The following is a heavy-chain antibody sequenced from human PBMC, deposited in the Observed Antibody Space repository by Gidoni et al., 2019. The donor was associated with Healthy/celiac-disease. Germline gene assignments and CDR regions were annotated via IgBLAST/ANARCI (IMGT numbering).Heavy chain of an antibody. V-gene: IGHV4-61*02. D-gene: IGHD4-17*01. J-gene: IGHJ4*02. CDR3: ARSPTTTVTMDY. CDR2: IYTSGST. Sequence: QVQLQESGPGLVKPSQTLSLTCTVSGGSISSGSYYWSWIRQPAGKGLEWIGRIYTSGSTNYNPSLKSRVTISVDTPKNQFSLKLSSVTAADTAVYYCARSPTTTVTMDYWGQGTLVTVSS. CDR1: GGSISSGSYY.